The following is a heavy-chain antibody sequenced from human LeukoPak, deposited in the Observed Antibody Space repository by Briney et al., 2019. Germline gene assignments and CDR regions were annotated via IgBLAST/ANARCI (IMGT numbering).Heavy chain of an antibody. D-gene: IGHD6-19*01. CDR2: INPSGGST. Sequence: GASVKVSCKASGYTFTSYYMHWVRQAPGQGLEWMGIINPSGGSTSYAQKFQGRVTMTRDMSTSTVYMELSSLRSEDTAVYYCARGSIAVAGTYIPSNWGPQLYYMDVWGKGTTVTVSS. CDR3: ARGSIAVAGTYIPSNWGPQLYYMDV. V-gene: IGHV1-46*01. CDR1: GYTFTSYY. J-gene: IGHJ6*03.